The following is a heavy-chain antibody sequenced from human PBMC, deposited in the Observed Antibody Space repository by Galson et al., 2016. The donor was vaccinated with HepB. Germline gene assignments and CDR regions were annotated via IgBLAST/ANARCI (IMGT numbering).Heavy chain of an antibody. CDR1: GVSISRNKYY. D-gene: IGHD6-19*01. V-gene: IGHV4-39*01. Sequence: ETLSLTCTVSGVSISRNKYYWGWIRQPPGRGLEWIGSIYYSGTTYYNPSLKSRVTLSIDTSKNQFSLKLSSVPAADTAVYYCARRGHWLPDYWGQGTLVTVSS. CDR2: IYYSGTT. CDR3: ARRGHWLPDY. J-gene: IGHJ4*02.